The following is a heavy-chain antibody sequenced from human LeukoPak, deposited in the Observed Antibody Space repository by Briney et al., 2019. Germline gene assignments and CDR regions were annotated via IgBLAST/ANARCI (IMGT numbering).Heavy chain of an antibody. Sequence: GSSVKVSCKASGGTFSSYAISWVRQAPGQGLEWMGGIIPIFGTANYAQKFQGRVTITTDESTSTAYMELSSLRSEDTAVYYCASAPTFGTGTTGRDPWGQGTLVTVSS. D-gene: IGHD1-7*01. CDR3: ASAPTFGTGTTGRDP. CDR2: IIPIFGTA. CDR1: GGTFSSYA. V-gene: IGHV1-69*05. J-gene: IGHJ5*02.